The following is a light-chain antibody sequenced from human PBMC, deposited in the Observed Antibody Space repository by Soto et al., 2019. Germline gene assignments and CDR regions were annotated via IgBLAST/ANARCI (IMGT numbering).Light chain of an antibody. J-gene: IGKJ2*01. CDR3: QQGGIGQHT. V-gene: IGKV3-11*01. CDR2: DSS. Sequence: EIVLTQSPATLSLSPGERATLSCRASQSLRSSLAWYQHKPGQAPRLLIYDSSTRATGIPVRFSGSGSGTDFTLTINSLEPDDFAVYYCQQGGIGQHTFGQGTKVDIK. CDR1: QSLRSS.